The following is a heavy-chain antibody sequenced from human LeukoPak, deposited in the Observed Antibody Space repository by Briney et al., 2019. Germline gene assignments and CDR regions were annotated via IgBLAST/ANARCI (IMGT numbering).Heavy chain of an antibody. J-gene: IGHJ3*02. CDR3: ARDYYDSSGYPGTNDAFDI. Sequence: SETVSLTCTVSGGSISSYYWSWIRQPPGKGLEWIGYIYYSGSTNYNPSLKSRVTISVDTSKNQFSLKLSSVTAADTAVYYCARDYYDSSGYPGTNDAFDIWGQGTMVTVSS. D-gene: IGHD3-22*01. V-gene: IGHV4-59*01. CDR2: IYYSGST. CDR1: GGSISSYY.